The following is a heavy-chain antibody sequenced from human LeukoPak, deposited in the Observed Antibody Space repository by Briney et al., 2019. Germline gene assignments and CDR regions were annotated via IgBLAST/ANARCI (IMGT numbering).Heavy chain of an antibody. D-gene: IGHD6-13*01. CDR2: FSNSCSAP. CDR1: VFSFSRYT. Sequence: GGSLRLSCAASVFSFSRYTRNWIRQAPVWGLKWGSYFSNSCSAPNYADSVEGRYSIARDNGKNSLYRQMNSLRAEDTAVSYCARPAPGSYSTFAYWGQGTLVTVS. CDR3: ARPAPGSYSTFAY. V-gene: IGHV3-48*01. J-gene: IGHJ4*02.